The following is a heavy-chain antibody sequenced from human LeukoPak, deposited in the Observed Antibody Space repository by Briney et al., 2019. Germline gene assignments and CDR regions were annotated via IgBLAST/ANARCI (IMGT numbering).Heavy chain of an antibody. V-gene: IGHV4-61*02. Sequence: PSQTLSLTCTVSGDSISIGSYYWSWIRQPAGKGLEWIGRIYINGGTNYNPSLKSRVTISVDTSRNQFSLKLSSVTAADTAVYYCARDGNDYGDYWGQGTLVTVSS. CDR2: IYINGGT. J-gene: IGHJ4*02. CDR1: GDSISIGSYY. CDR3: ARDGNDYGDY. D-gene: IGHD1-1*01.